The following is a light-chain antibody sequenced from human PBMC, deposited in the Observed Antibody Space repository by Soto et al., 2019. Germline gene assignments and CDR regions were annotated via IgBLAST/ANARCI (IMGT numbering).Light chain of an antibody. V-gene: IGKV1-27*01. Sequence: DIQMTQSPSSLSASVGDRVTITCRASQGISNYLAWYQQKPGKVPKLLIYAASTLQSGVPSRFSGSGSGTDFTLTISSLQPEDVATYYCQQYESSAPYTFGQGTKLEIK. CDR3: QQYESSAPYT. CDR1: QGISNY. J-gene: IGKJ2*01. CDR2: AAS.